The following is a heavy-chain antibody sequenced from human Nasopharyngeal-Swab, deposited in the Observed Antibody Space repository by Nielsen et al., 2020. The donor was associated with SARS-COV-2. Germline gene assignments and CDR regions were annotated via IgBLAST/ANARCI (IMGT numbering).Heavy chain of an antibody. J-gene: IGHJ4*02. CDR2: IYYGGST. CDR1: GCSISSSTYY. Sequence: SETLSLTCTVSGCSISSSTYYWAWIRQPPGKGLEWIGSIYYGGSTYYNPSLKSRVTISVDTSKNQLSLKLSSVTAADTAVYYCATLSSSWYEYYFDYWGQGTLVTVSS. V-gene: IGHV4-39*01. CDR3: ATLSSSWYEYYFDY. D-gene: IGHD6-13*01.